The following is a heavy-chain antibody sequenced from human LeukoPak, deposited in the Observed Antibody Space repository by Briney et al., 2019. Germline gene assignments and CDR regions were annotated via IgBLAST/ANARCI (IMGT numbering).Heavy chain of an antibody. CDR3: AREEMVVIASLTNYFDY. CDR1: GYTFTSYY. J-gene: IGHJ4*02. Sequence: ASVKVSCKASGYTFTSYYMHWVQQAPGQGLEWMGIINPSGGSTSYAQKFQGRVTMTRDTSTSTVYMELSSLRSEDTAVYYCAREEMVVIASLTNYFDYWGQGTLVTVSS. V-gene: IGHV1-46*01. CDR2: INPSGGST. D-gene: IGHD2-21*01.